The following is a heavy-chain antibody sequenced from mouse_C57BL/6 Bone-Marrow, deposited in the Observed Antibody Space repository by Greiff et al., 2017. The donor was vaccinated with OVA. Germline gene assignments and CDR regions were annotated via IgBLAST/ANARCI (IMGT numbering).Heavy chain of an antibody. CDR2: IYPGSGNT. CDR3: ARGDWDYFDY. Sequence: QVQLQQSGPELVKPGASVKLSCKASAYTLPDYYINWGKQGPGKGLEGIGGIYPGSGNTKYNEKFKGKATLTVDTSSSTAYMQLSSLTSEDSAVYFCARGDWDYFDYWGQGTTLTVSS. J-gene: IGHJ2*01. CDR1: AYTLPDYY. D-gene: IGHD4-1*01. V-gene: IGHV1-84*01.